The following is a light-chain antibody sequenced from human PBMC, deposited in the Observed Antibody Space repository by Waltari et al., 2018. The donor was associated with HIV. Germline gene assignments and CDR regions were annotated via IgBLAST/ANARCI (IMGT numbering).Light chain of an antibody. CDR1: TPNIGRNT. J-gene: IGLJ2*01. CDR2: SNN. Sequence: QSVLTQPPSALGTPGQRLVLSCSGSTPNIGRNTFTLYQQLPGTAPQLHLYSNNQRPVGVPDRFSGSKSGTSASLAISGLQSDDEADYYCATWDDRLKAVLFGGGTRVTVV. CDR3: ATWDDRLKAVL. V-gene: IGLV1-44*01.